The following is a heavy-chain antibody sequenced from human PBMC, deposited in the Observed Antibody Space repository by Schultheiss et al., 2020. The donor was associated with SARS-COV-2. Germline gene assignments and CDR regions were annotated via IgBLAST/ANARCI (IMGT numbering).Heavy chain of an antibody. J-gene: IGHJ5*02. CDR3: TTDPLVLRYFDWLHDWFDP. CDR2: ISGSGGST. V-gene: IGHV3-23*01. CDR1: GFTFSSYA. Sequence: GGSLRLSCAASGFTFSSYAMSWVRQAPGKGLEWVSAISGSGGSTYYPGSVKGRFTISRDNAKNSLYLQMNSLKTEDTAVYYCTTDPLVLRYFDWLHDWFDPWGQGTLVTVSS. D-gene: IGHD3-9*01.